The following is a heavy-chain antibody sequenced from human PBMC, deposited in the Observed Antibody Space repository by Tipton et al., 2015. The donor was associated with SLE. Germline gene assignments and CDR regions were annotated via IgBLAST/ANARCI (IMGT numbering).Heavy chain of an antibody. V-gene: IGHV4-39*07. J-gene: IGHJ4*02. CDR3: ASTLDSSSVKD. CDR2: IYYSGST. Sequence: TLTLTCTVSGGSISSSSYYWCWIRQPPGKGLEWIGSIYYSGSTYYNPSLKSRVTISVDTSKTQFSLKLSSVTAADTAVYYCASTLDSSSVKDWGQGTLVTVSS. D-gene: IGHD6-13*01. CDR1: GGSISSSSYY.